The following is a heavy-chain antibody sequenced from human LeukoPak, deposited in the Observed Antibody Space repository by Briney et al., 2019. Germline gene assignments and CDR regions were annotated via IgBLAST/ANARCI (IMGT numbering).Heavy chain of an antibody. V-gene: IGHV3-21*01. J-gene: IGHJ4*02. CDR3: TRGVGGCCSGGSCYGGWFDY. D-gene: IGHD2-15*01. CDR1: GFTFTSYS. CDR2: IIRSGTYV. Sequence: GGSLRLSCAASGFTFTSYSMNWVRQAPGKGLEWVSSIIRSGTYVYYADSLKGRFTISRDNAKNSLYLQMNSLGAEDTAVYYCTRGVGGCCSGGSCYGGWFDYWGQGTLVTVSS.